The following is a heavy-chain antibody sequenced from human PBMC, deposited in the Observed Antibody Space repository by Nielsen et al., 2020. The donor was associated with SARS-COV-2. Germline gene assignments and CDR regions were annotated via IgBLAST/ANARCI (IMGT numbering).Heavy chain of an antibody. D-gene: IGHD6-13*01. CDR3: FHPLVGAAGARD. V-gene: IGHV3-48*03. J-gene: IGHJ4*02. CDR2: ISSSGSTI. Sequence: GGSLRLSCAASGFTFSSYEMNWVRQAPGKGLEWVSYISSSGSTIYYADSVKGRFTISRDNAKNSLYLQMNSLRAEDTAVYYCFHPLVGAAGARDWGQGTLVTVSS. CDR1: GFTFSSYE.